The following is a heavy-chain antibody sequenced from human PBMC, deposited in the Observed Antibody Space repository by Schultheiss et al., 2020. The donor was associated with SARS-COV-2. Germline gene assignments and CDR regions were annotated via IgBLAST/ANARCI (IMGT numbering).Heavy chain of an antibody. Sequence: GGSLRLSCAASGFTVSSNYMSWVRQAPGKGLEWVSVIYSGGSTYYADSVKGRFTISRDNSKNTLYLQMNSLRAEDTAVYYCARERPKSSGYDTSGFDYWGQGTLVTVSS. D-gene: IGHD5-12*01. J-gene: IGHJ4*02. CDR1: GFTVSSNY. CDR2: IYSGGST. V-gene: IGHV3-53*01. CDR3: ARERPKSSGYDTSGFDY.